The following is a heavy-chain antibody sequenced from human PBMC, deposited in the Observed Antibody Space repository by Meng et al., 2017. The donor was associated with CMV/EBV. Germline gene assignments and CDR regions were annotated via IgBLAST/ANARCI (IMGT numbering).Heavy chain of an antibody. J-gene: IGHJ6*02. V-gene: IGHV1-18*01. D-gene: IGHD1-26*01. CDR3: ARGEPSWELLTGYYYYGMDV. CDR1: GYTFTSYG. Sequence: ASVQVSCKASGYTFTSYGISWVRQAPGQGLEWMGWISAYNGNTNYAQKLQGRVTMTTDTSTSTAYMEPRSLRSDDTAVYYCARGEPSWELLTGYYYYGMDVWGQGTTVTVSS. CDR2: ISAYNGNT.